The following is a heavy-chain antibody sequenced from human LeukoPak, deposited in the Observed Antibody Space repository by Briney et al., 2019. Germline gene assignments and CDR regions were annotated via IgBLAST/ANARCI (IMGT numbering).Heavy chain of an antibody. CDR1: GGSFSGYY. CDR3: ARDYYDSSNNLYYYGMDV. Sequence: SETLSLTCAVYGGSFSGYYWSWIRQPPGKGLEWIGEINHSGSTNYNPSLKSRVTISVDTSKNQFSPKLSSVTAADTAVYYCARDYYDSSNNLYYYGMDVWGQGTTVTVSS. CDR2: INHSGST. V-gene: IGHV4-34*01. D-gene: IGHD3-22*01. J-gene: IGHJ6*02.